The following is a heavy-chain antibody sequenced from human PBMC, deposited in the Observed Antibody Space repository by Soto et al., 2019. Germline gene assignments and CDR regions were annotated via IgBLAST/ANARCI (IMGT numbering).Heavy chain of an antibody. Sequence: GGSLRLSCAASGFTFSSYAMSWVRQAPGKGLEWVSAISGSGGSTYYADSVKGRFTISRDKSKNTPYLQINSLRAEDMAVYYSAKADSNYPDPYYYMDVWGKGTTVTVSS. D-gene: IGHD4-4*01. CDR1: GFTFSSYA. CDR3: AKADSNYPDPYYYMDV. V-gene: IGHV3-23*01. J-gene: IGHJ6*03. CDR2: ISGSGGST.